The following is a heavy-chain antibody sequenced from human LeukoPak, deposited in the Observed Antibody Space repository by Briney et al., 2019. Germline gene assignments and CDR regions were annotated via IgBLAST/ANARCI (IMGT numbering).Heavy chain of an antibody. Sequence: ASVKVSCKASGYTFTGYYMHWVRQAPGQGLEWMGWINPNSGGTNYAQKFQGRVTMTRDTSISTAYMELSRLRSEDTAVYYCATGRYNWKRWFDPWGQGTLVTVSS. J-gene: IGHJ5*02. CDR1: GYTFTGYY. D-gene: IGHD1-20*01. V-gene: IGHV1-2*02. CDR2: INPNSGGT. CDR3: ATGRYNWKRWFDP.